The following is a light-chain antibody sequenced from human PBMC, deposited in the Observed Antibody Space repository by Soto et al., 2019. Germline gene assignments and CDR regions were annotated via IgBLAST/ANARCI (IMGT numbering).Light chain of an antibody. CDR1: QGISNH. CDR3: QQYDKYPHT. V-gene: IGKV1-16*02. CDR2: AAS. Sequence: DIQMTQSPSSLSASVGDRVTITCRASQGISNHLAWFQQKPGKAPKSLIHAASSLLGGVPSKFSGSGSGTDFTFTISSLQPEDVAIYYCQQYDKYPHTFGGGTKVEIK. J-gene: IGKJ4*01.